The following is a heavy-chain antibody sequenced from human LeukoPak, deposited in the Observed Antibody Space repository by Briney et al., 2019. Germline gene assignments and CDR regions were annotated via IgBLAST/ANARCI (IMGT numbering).Heavy chain of an antibody. V-gene: IGHV5-10-1*01. CDR3: ARHGSCSGGSCSSFDGMDV. D-gene: IGHD2-15*01. Sequence: GESLNISCKGSGYSFTSYWIGWVRQMPGKGLEWMGRIDPSDSYTNYSPSFQGHVTISADKSISTAYLQWSSLKASDTAMYYCARHGSCSGGSCSSFDGMDVWGQGTTVTVSS. J-gene: IGHJ6*02. CDR1: GYSFTSYW. CDR2: IDPSDSYT.